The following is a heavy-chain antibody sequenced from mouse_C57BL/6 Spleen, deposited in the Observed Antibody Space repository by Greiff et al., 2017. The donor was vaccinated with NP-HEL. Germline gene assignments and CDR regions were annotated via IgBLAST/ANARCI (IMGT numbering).Heavy chain of an antibody. CDR2: INPGSGGT. J-gene: IGHJ3*01. Sequence: VKLMESGAELVRPGTSVKVSCKASGYAFTNYLIEWVKQRPGQGLEWIGVINPGSGGTNYNEKFKGKATLTADKSSSTAYMQLSSLTSEDSAVYFCAYGNYEGFAYWGQGTLVTVSA. CDR1: GYAFTNYL. CDR3: AYGNYEGFAY. D-gene: IGHD2-1*01. V-gene: IGHV1-54*01.